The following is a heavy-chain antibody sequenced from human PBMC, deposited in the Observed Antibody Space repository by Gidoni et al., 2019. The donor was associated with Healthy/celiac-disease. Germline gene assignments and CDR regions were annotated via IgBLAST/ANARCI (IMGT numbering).Heavy chain of an antibody. CDR2: IIPIFGTA. J-gene: IGHJ6*02. CDR1: GGTFSSYA. Sequence: QVQLVHSEAEVKKPGSSVKVPCKASGGTFSSYAISWVRQAPGQGLEWMGGIIPIFGTANYAQKFQGRVTITADESTSTAYMELSSLRSEDTAVYYCARSFRTYGMDVWGQGTTVTVSS. V-gene: IGHV1-69*19. D-gene: IGHD3-10*01. CDR3: ARSFRTYGMDV.